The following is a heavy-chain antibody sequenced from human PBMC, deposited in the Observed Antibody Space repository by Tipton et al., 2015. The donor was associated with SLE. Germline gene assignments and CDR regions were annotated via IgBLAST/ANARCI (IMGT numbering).Heavy chain of an antibody. D-gene: IGHD3-22*01. J-gene: IGHJ3*02. CDR3: ARDSSGRDDAFDI. CDR1: GYTFADYG. CDR2: ISGYNSDT. V-gene: IGHV1-18*01. Sequence: QLVQSGPEVKKPGASVKVSCKASGYTFADYGLSWVRQAPGQGLEFMGWISGYNSDTNYAQGLQGRVTMTTDTSTNTAYMELRRLRSDDTAVYYCARDSSGRDDAFDIWGQGTMVTVSS.